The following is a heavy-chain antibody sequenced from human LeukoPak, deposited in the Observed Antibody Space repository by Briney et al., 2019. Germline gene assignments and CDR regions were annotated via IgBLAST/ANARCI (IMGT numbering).Heavy chain of an antibody. CDR3: AKAYCTGGSCYGRYYYGVDV. CDR2: ISYDGSTK. Sequence: GGSLRLSCAASGFTFSTYAIHWVRQAPGKGPEWLAVISYDGSTKYYADSVKGRFTISRDNSKNTMYLQMDSLRPEDTAVFYCAKAYCTGGSCYGRYYYGVDVWGQGTTVTVSS. V-gene: IGHV3-30*18. CDR1: GFTFSTYA. J-gene: IGHJ6*02. D-gene: IGHD2-15*01.